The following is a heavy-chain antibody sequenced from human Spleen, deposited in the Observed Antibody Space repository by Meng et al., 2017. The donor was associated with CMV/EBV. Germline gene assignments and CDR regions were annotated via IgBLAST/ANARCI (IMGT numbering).Heavy chain of an antibody. J-gene: IGHJ3*02. CDR3: AKFLSLEPDDAFDI. V-gene: IGHV3-30*18. CDR2: ISYHGSNQ. D-gene: IGHD3-3*01. Sequence: RQAPGKGLEWVTVISYHGSNQYYADSVKGRFTVSRDNSKNTLYLQMKSLRGEDTAVYYCAKFLSLEPDDAFDIWGQGAVVTVSS.